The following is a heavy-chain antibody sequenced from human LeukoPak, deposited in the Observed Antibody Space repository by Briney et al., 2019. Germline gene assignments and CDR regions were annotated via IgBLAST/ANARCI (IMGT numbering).Heavy chain of an antibody. CDR3: AKDRTDLGVSGSYKFFDW. J-gene: IGHJ4*02. CDR1: GFTFSSYA. Sequence: GGSLRLSCAASGFTFSSYAMSWVRQAPGKGLEWVSIINDNGVNTYYAHSVKGRFTISRDNSKNTLYLQLNSLRAEDTAVYYCAKDRTDLGVSGSYKFFDWGGEGTLVTVSS. D-gene: IGHD3-10*01. V-gene: IGHV3-23*01. CDR2: INDNGVNT.